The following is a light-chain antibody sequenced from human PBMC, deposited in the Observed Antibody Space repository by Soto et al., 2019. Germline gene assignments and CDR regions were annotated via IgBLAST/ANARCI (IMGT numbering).Light chain of an antibody. CDR2: EVN. CDR1: SSDVGGYNY. J-gene: IGLJ1*01. V-gene: IGLV2-14*01. CDR3: SSKTSSRTPFV. Sequence: LTQPASVSGSPGQSITISCTGTSSDVGGYNYVSWYQQHPGNAPRLMIYEVNNRPSGVPNRFSGSKSGNTASLTISGLQAGDEADYYCSSKTSSRTPFVFGTGTKVTVL.